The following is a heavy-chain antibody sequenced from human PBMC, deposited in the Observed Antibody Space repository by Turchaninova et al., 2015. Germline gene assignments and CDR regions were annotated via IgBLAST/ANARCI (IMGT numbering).Heavy chain of an antibody. CDR1: GGSISNSC. CDR2: IYSSGDT. CDR3: AREEPNWGPPFDC. V-gene: IGHV4-4*07. D-gene: IGHD7-27*01. Sequence: QVQLQESGPGLVKPSETLSLTCTVSGGSISNSCWDWIRQPPGKGMGWIGRIYSSGDTNYNPSLKSRVTISVDKSKNQFSLNVRSVTAADTAVYYCAREEPNWGPPFDCWGQGTPVTVSS. J-gene: IGHJ4*02.